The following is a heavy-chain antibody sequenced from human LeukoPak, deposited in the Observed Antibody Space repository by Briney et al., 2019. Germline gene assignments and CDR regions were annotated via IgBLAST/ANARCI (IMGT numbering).Heavy chain of an antibody. J-gene: IGHJ6*03. CDR2: INPNSGGT. Sequence: GASVKVSCKASGYTSTGYYMHWVRQAPGQGLEWMGWINPNSGGTKYAQKFQGRVTMTRDMSISTAYMELSRLRSDDTAVYYCARVFDTYYMDVWGKGTTVTVSS. CDR1: GYTSTGYY. CDR3: ARVFDTYYMDV. V-gene: IGHV1-2*02.